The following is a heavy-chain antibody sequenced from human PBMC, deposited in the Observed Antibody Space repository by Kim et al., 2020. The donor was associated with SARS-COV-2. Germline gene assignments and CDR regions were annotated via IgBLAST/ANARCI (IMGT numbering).Heavy chain of an antibody. V-gene: IGHV3-23*01. CDR3: AKEVRVTTQTTGGDRFDS. D-gene: IGHD4-17*01. J-gene: IGHJ4*02. Sequence: GGSLRLSCVASGFTFTTYAMNWVRQAPGKGLEWVSGISGGGGSTYYADSVKGRFKISRDRSKNTLYLQMNSLRVEDTAVYYCAKEVRVTTQTTGGDRFDSWGQGTLVTVSS. CDR1: GFTFTTYA. CDR2: ISGGGGST.